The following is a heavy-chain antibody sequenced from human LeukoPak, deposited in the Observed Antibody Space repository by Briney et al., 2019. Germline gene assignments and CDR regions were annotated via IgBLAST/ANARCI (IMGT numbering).Heavy chain of an antibody. CDR1: GFTFDDYA. D-gene: IGHD2-15*01. Sequence: GGSLRLSCAASGFTFDDYAMHWVRQAPGKGLEWVSGISWNSVSIDYADSVKGRFTISRDNAKNSLYLQMNSLRPEDMALYYCAKETIYCSGGSCYHDALDIWGQGTMVTVFS. CDR3: AKETIYCSGGSCYHDALDI. V-gene: IGHV3-9*03. CDR2: ISWNSVSI. J-gene: IGHJ3*02.